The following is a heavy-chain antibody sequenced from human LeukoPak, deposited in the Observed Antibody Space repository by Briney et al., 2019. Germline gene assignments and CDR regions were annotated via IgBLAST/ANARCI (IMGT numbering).Heavy chain of an antibody. Sequence: GGSLRLSCAASGITFSSDSMKWVRQAPGKGLEWVSSISSTSSYIYYADSVKGRFTISRDNPKNSLYLQMNSLRAEDTAVYYCARGDNSGGSPPYYHGMDVWGQGPTVTVSS. CDR2: ISSTSSYI. J-gene: IGHJ6*02. V-gene: IGHV3-21*01. CDR1: GITFSSDS. D-gene: IGHD2-15*01. CDR3: ARGDNSGGSPPYYHGMDV.